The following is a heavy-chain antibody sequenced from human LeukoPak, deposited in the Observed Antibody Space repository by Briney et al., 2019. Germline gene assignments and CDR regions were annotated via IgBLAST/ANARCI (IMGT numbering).Heavy chain of an antibody. D-gene: IGHD4-23*01. V-gene: IGHV4-59*01. CDR2: IYYSGSN. CDR1: GGSISSYY. Sequence: SETLSLTCTVSGGSISSYYWSWIRQPPGKGLEWIGYIYYSGSNNYNPSLKSRVTISVDTSKNQFSLKLSSVTAADTAGYYCARDIGHGGPFQYYGMDVWGQGTTVTVSS. CDR3: ARDIGHGGPFQYYGMDV. J-gene: IGHJ6*02.